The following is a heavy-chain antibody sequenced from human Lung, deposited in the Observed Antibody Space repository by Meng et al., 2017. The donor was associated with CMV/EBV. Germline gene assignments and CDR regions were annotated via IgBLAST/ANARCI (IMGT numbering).Heavy chain of an antibody. J-gene: IGHJ4*02. V-gene: IGHV2-5*01. D-gene: IGHD1-26*01. Sequence: SGXXLVXPTQTLTLTCTFSGFSLSTSGVGVGWIRQPPGKALEWLALIYWNDDKRYSPSLKSRLTITKDTSKNQVVLTMTNMDPVDTATYYCAHIRKWELTRGVDYWXKGTXVTVSS. CDR2: IYWNDDK. CDR3: AHIRKWELTRGVDY. CDR1: GFSLSTSGVG.